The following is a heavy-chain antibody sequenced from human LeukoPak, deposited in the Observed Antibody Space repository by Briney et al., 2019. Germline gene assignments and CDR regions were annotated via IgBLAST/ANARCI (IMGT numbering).Heavy chain of an antibody. V-gene: IGHV4-59*01. J-gene: IGHJ5*02. Sequence: SETLSLTCTVSGGSISSYYWSWIRQPPGKGLEWSGDIYYSGSTNYNPSLKSRVTISVDTSKNQFSLKMSSVTAADTAVYYCATVYQWGRWFDPWGQGTLVTVSS. D-gene: IGHD1-26*01. CDR1: GGSISSYY. CDR3: ATVYQWGRWFDP. CDR2: IYYSGST.